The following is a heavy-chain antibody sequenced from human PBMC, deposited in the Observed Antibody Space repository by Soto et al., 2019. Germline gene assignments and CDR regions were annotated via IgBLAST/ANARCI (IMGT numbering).Heavy chain of an antibody. CDR3: ARGDRGGSGSPASYYYSGWDV. V-gene: IGHV3-23*01. J-gene: IGHJ6*02. CDR1: GFTLSSYA. Sequence: DVQLLESGGNLVQPGGSLTLSCSASGFTLSSYAMSWVRQAPGNGLEWVSSISAGGDMTYNSDSVKGRFTISRDNANNAVFLQMHNLRIEDTALYYCARGDRGGSGSPASYYYSGWDVWGQGATVTVS. D-gene: IGHD3-10*01. CDR2: ISAGGDMT.